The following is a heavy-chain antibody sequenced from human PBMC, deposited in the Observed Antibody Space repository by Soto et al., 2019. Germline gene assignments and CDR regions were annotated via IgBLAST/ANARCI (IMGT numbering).Heavy chain of an antibody. CDR2: MNPNSGNT. CDR1: GYTFTSYD. CDR3: ASSPPLLYDSSGYYY. D-gene: IGHD3-22*01. V-gene: IGHV1-8*01. J-gene: IGHJ4*02. Sequence: ASVKLSCKASGYTFTSYDINWVRQATGQGLEWMGWMNPNSGNTGYAQKFQGRVTMTRNTSISTAYMELSSLRSEDTAVYYCASSPPLLYDSSGYYYFGQGTPVTVSS.